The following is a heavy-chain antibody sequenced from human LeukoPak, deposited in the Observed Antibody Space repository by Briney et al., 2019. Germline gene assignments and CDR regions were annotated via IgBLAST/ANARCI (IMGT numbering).Heavy chain of an antibody. Sequence: GGSLRLSCAASGFTFSSYAMSWVRQAPGKGLEWVSAISGSGGSTYYADSVKGRFTISRDNSKNTLYLQMNSLRAEDTAVYYCAREGVVVPAAIESGAFDIWGQGTMVTVSS. D-gene: IGHD2-2*02. CDR2: ISGSGGST. V-gene: IGHV3-23*01. CDR3: AREGVVVPAAIESGAFDI. CDR1: GFTFSSYA. J-gene: IGHJ3*02.